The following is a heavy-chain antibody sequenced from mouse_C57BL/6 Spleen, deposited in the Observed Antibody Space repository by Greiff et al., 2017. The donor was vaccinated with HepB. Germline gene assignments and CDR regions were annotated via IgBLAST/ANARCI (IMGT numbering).Heavy chain of an antibody. D-gene: IGHD1-1*01. CDR2: IDPENGDT. CDR1: GFNIKDDY. CDR3: TTRPYYGSSYTWFAY. V-gene: IGHV14-4*01. J-gene: IGHJ3*01. Sequence: VQLQQSGAELVRPGASVKLSCTASGFNIKDDYMHWVKQRPEQGLEWIGWIDPENGDTEYASKFQGKATITADTSSNTAYLQLSSLTSEDTAVYYCTTRPYYGSSYTWFAYWGQGTLVTVSA.